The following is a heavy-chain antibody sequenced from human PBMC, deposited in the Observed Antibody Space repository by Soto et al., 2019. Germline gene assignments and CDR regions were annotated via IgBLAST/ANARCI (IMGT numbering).Heavy chain of an antibody. CDR2: IYHSGST. V-gene: IGHV4-38-2*01. Sequence: SETLSLTCAVSGYSISSGYYWGCIRQPPGKGLEWIGSIYHSGSTYYNPSLKSRVTISVDTSKNQFSLKLSSVTAADTAVYYCARGYCSSISCYHGMDVWGQGTTVTVSS. CDR1: GYSISSGYY. J-gene: IGHJ6*02. D-gene: IGHD2-2*01. CDR3: ARGYCSSISCYHGMDV.